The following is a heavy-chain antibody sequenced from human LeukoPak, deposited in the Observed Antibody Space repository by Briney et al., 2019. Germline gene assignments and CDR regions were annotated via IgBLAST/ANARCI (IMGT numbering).Heavy chain of an antibody. Sequence: GGSLRLSCAASGFSFRTYYVNWVRQAPGKGLEWVSCISSSSTYIYYADSVRGRFAISRDNAKNSLYLQMNSLRADDTAVYYCVRENDGSFDSCGQGSLVTVSS. J-gene: IGHJ4*02. CDR1: GFSFRTYY. CDR2: ISSSSTYI. D-gene: IGHD1-1*01. CDR3: VRENDGSFDS. V-gene: IGHV3-21*01.